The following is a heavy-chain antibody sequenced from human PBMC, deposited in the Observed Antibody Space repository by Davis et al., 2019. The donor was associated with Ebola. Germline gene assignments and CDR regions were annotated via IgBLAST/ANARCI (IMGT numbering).Heavy chain of an antibody. Sequence: PSETLSLTCAVYGGSFSGYYWSWIRQPPGKGLEWIGEINHSGSTNYNPSLKSRVTISVDTSKNQFSLKLSSVTAADTAVYYCARRPYYYDSSGYYPPFNYWGQGTLVTVSS. CDR1: GGSFSGYY. CDR3: ARRPYYYDSSGYYPPFNY. J-gene: IGHJ4*02. V-gene: IGHV4-34*01. CDR2: INHSGST. D-gene: IGHD3-22*01.